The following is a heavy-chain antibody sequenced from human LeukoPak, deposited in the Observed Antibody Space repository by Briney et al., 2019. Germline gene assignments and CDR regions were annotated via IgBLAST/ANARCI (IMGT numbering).Heavy chain of an antibody. J-gene: IGHJ5*02. CDR2: IYHSGST. D-gene: IGHD6-19*01. CDR1: GGSISSGGYY. CDR3: ARLLSWRLSSGWYGGWFDP. V-gene: IGHV4-30-2*01. Sequence: SETLSLTCTVSGGSISSGGYYWSWIRQPPGKGLEWIGYIYHSGSTYYNPSLKSRVTISVDRSKNQFSLKLSSVTAADTAVYYCARLLSWRLSSGWYGGWFDPWGQGTLVTVSS.